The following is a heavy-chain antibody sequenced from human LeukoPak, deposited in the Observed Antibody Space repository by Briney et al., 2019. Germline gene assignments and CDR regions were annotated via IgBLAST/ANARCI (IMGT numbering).Heavy chain of an antibody. Sequence: SETLSLTCTVSGVSIKTNSDYWGWLRQPPGKGLEYFASIDSSGNTYYNPSLQSRVTISADTSRNQFSLRLSSVTAADTAVYYCTRDRGQWVVDHWGQGTLVTVSS. J-gene: IGHJ4*02. V-gene: IGHV4-39*07. D-gene: IGHD6-19*01. CDR2: IDSSGNT. CDR1: GVSIKTNSDY. CDR3: TRDRGQWVVDH.